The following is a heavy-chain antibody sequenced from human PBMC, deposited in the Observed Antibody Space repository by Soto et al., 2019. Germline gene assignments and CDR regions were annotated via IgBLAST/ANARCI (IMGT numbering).Heavy chain of an antibody. V-gene: IGHV1-69*06. D-gene: IGHD6-25*01. CDR2: IIPIFGTA. J-gene: IGHJ6*02. Sequence: GSSVKVSCKASGGTFSSYAISWVRQAPGQGLEWMGGIIPIFGTANYAQKFQGRVTITADKSTSTAYMELSSLRSEDTAVYCWASDVAAEVLSWSPHPGMDVWGQGTTVTVS. CDR3: ASDVAAEVLSWSPHPGMDV. CDR1: GGTFSSYA.